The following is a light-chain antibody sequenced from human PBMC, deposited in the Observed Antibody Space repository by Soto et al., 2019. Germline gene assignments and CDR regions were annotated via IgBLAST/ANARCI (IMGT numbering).Light chain of an antibody. CDR2: KAS. CDR3: QQYNSYPGT. J-gene: IGKJ1*01. CDR1: QTISSW. Sequence: DIQMTQSPSTLSGSVGDRDTIXXRASQTISSWLAWYQQKPGKAPKLXIYKASSLESGVPSRFSGSGSGTEFTLTISSLQPDDFATYYCQQYNSYPGTFGQGTKVDIK. V-gene: IGKV1-5*03.